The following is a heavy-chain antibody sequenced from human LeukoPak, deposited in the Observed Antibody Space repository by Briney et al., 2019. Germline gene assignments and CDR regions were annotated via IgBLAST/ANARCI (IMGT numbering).Heavy chain of an antibody. Sequence: PGGSLRLSCTVSGFTFSDYAMNWFRQAPGKGLQWVGFIRSKGYGGTTDYAASVKGRFTISRDDSKSIAYLHMNSLKSEDTGVYYCSRGLTAAAWGQGTLVTVSS. CDR3: SRGLTAAA. CDR1: GFTFSDYA. J-gene: IGHJ5*02. CDR2: IRSKGYGGTT. D-gene: IGHD6-13*01. V-gene: IGHV3-49*03.